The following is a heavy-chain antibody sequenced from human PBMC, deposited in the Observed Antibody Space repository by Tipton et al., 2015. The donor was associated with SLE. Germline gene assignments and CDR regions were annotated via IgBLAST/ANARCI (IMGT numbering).Heavy chain of an antibody. Sequence: QLVQSGAEVKKPGESLRISCKGSGYSFTNYWINWVRQMPGKGLEWMGTIDPSDSYTNYSPSFQGHVTISADRSISTAYLHWSSLKASDTAMYYCATGNLDYGDPGYFDYWGQGTLVTVSS. CDR2: IDPSDSYT. J-gene: IGHJ4*02. V-gene: IGHV5-10-1*01. CDR3: ATGNLDYGDPGYFDY. CDR1: GYSFTNYW. D-gene: IGHD4-17*01.